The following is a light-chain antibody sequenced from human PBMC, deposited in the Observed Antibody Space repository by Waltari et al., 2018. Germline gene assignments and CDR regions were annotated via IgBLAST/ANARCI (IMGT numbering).Light chain of an antibody. V-gene: IGKV3-20*01. Sequence: RASQSLTKRYLAWYQQKPGQAPRLLIYGASSRAAGIPDRFSGSGSGTDFTLTISRLEPEDSALYYCQQYGSSIMYTFGQATKLEIK. CDR2: GAS. CDR1: QSLTKRY. J-gene: IGKJ2*01. CDR3: QQYGSSIMYT.